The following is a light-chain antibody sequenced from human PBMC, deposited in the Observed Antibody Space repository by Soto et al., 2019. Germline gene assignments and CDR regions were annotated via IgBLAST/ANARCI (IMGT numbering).Light chain of an antibody. CDR2: DNN. J-gene: IGLJ2*01. Sequence: QSVLTQPPSASGTPGQRVTISCSGSSSNIGSNTVNWYQQLPGTAPKLLIYDNNQRPSGVPDRFSGSKSGTSASPAISGLQSEDEADYYCAAWDDSLNGRVFGGGTKLTVL. CDR1: SSNIGSNT. CDR3: AAWDDSLNGRV. V-gene: IGLV1-44*01.